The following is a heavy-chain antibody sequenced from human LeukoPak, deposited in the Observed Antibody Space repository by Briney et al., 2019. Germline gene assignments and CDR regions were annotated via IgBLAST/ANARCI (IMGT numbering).Heavy chain of an antibody. J-gene: IGHJ4*02. CDR2: IKQDGSEK. D-gene: IGHD2-21*01. V-gene: IGHV3-7*01. Sequence: GGSLRLSCAASGFTFSSYWMSWVRQAPGKGLEWVANIKQDGSEKYYVDSVKGRFTISRDNAKNSLYLQMNSLRAEDTAVYYCAKLAYDRDFDYWGQGTLVTVSS. CDR1: GFTFSSYW. CDR3: AKLAYDRDFDY.